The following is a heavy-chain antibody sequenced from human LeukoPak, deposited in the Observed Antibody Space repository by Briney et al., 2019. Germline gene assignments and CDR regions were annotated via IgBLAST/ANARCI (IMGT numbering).Heavy chain of an antibody. V-gene: IGHV1-2*02. J-gene: IGHJ4*02. Sequence: ASVKVSCKASGYTFTGYYIHWVRQAPGQGLEWMGWINPNSGGTNYAQKFQGRVTMTRDTSISTAYMELSRLRSDDTAVYYCARGTTVNGRTFDYWGQGTLVTVSS. CDR3: ARGTTVNGRTFDY. D-gene: IGHD4-11*01. CDR2: INPNSGGT. CDR1: GYTFTGYY.